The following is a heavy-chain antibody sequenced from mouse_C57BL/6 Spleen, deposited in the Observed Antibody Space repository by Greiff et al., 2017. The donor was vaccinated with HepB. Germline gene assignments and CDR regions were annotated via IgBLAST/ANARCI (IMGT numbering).Heavy chain of an antibody. V-gene: IGHV6-3*01. CDR3: TCDGYPYYFDY. CDR1: GFTFSNYW. D-gene: IGHD2-3*01. Sequence: EVQLVESGGGLVQPGGSMKLSCVASGFTFSNYWLNWVRQSPEKGLEWVAQIRLKSDNYATHYAESVKGRFTISRDDSKSSVYLQMNHLRAEDTGIYYCTCDGYPYYFDYWGQGTTLTVSS. CDR2: IRLKSDNYAT. J-gene: IGHJ2*01.